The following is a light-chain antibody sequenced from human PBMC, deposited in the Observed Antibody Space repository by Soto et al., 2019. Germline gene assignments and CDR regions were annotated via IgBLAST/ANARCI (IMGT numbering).Light chain of an antibody. CDR2: DVS. Sequence: QSALTQPASVSGSTGQSITISCTGTSSDVGGYNYVSWYQQHPGKAPKLMIYDVSNRPSGVSNRFSGSKSGNTASLTISGLQAEDEADYYCSSYTSSSTLPVFGGGTKLTVL. CDR1: SSDVGGYNY. V-gene: IGLV2-14*01. J-gene: IGLJ2*01. CDR3: SSYTSSSTLPV.